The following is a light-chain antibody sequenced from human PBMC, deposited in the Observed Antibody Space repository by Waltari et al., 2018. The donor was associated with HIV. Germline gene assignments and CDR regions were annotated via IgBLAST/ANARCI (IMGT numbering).Light chain of an antibody. CDR2: AAS. J-gene: IGKJ5*01. CDR3: QQYYSYPLT. CDR1: QGISSY. Sequence: AIRMTQSPPSFSASTGDRVTITCRASQGISSYLAWYQQKPGKAPKLLIYAASTLQSGVPSRFSGSGSGTDFTLTISCLQSEDFATYYCQQYYSYPLTFGQGTRLEIK. V-gene: IGKV1-8*01.